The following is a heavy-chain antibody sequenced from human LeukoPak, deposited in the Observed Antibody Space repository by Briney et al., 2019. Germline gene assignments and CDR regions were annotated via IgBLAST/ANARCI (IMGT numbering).Heavy chain of an antibody. J-gene: IGHJ4*02. D-gene: IGHD3-3*01. V-gene: IGHV4-34*01. CDR1: GGSISSYY. Sequence: PSETLSLTCTVSGGSISSYYWSWIRQPPGKGLEWIGEINHSGSTNYNPSLKSRVTISVDTSKNQFSLKLSSVTAADTAVYYCARGKGPLYYDFWSGPQGLDYWGQGTLVTVSS. CDR3: ARGKGPLYYDFWSGPQGLDY. CDR2: INHSGST.